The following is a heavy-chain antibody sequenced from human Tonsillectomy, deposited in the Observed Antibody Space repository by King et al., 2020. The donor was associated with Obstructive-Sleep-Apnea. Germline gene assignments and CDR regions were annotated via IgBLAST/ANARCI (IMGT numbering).Heavy chain of an antibody. D-gene: IGHD3-22*01. Sequence: LQLQESGPGLVKHSETLSLTCTVSGGSISSYYWSWIRQPPGKGLEWIGYIYYSGSTNYNPSLKSRVTISVDTSKNQFSLKLSSVTAADTAVYYCARYDSSGYYSTNFDYWGQGTLVTVSS. J-gene: IGHJ4*02. CDR2: IYYSGST. V-gene: IGHV4-59*01. CDR3: ARYDSSGYYSTNFDY. CDR1: GGSISSYY.